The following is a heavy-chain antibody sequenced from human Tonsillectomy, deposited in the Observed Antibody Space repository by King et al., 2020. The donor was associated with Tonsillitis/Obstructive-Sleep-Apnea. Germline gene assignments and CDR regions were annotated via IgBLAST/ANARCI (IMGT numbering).Heavy chain of an antibody. J-gene: IGHJ1*01. V-gene: IGHV3-23*04. CDR1: GFTFSSYA. Sequence: QLVQSGGGLVQPGGSLRLSCAASGFTFSSYAMSWVRKAPGKRLEWGAAISCIGGSTYNADSVKGRFTISRVSSKNPLYLQMNSLGAEDTALYYCAKGASEGGRWGQGTLVTVSS. CDR2: ISCIGGST. CDR3: AKGASEGGR. D-gene: IGHD2-21*01.